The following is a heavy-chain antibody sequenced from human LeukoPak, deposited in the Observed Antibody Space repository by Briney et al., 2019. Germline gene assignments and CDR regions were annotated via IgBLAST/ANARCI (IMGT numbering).Heavy chain of an antibody. Sequence: GSLRLSCAASGFTFSSYGMHWVRQAPGKGLEWVAVISYNGNNEYYADSVKGRFTISRDNSKNTLFLQMNSLRPEDTAIYYCAKVQLERRELLPNFDYWGQGTLVTVSS. CDR3: AKVQLERRELLPNFDY. CDR2: ISYNGNNE. J-gene: IGHJ4*02. V-gene: IGHV3-30*18. D-gene: IGHD1-1*01. CDR1: GFTFSSYG.